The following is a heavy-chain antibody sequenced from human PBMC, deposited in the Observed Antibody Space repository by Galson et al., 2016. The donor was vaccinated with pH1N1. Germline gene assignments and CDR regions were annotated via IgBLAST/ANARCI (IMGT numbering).Heavy chain of an antibody. J-gene: IGHJ4*02. CDR3: ARVDFGGKLGD. CDR1: GGSFSDYY. CDR2: VNPSGST. D-gene: IGHD3-10*01. V-gene: IGHV4-34*01. Sequence: ETLSLTCTVYGGSFSDYYWSWIRQPPGKGLEWIGEVNPSGSTIYNPSLNSRVFISADTSRNQFSLKLTSVTAADTAVYFCARVDFGGKLGDWGQGTQVTVSS.